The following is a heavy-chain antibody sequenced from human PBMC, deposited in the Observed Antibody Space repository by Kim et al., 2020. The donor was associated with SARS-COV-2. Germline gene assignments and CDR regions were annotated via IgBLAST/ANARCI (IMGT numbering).Heavy chain of an antibody. J-gene: IGHJ4*02. D-gene: IGHD6-19*01. CDR2: IRSKAYGGTT. Sequence: GGSLRLSCTASGFTFGDYAMSWFRQAPGKGLEWVGFIRSKAYGGTTEYAASVKGRFTISRDDSKNIAYLQMNSLKTEDTAVYYCTRDDSAVAGRGGYDYWGQGTLVTVSS. V-gene: IGHV3-49*03. CDR1: GFTFGDYA. CDR3: TRDDSAVAGRGGYDY.